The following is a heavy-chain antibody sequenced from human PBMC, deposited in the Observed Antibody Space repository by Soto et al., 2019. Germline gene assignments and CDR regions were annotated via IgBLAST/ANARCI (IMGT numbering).Heavy chain of an antibody. Sequence: ASVKVACEASVYTFTSYGVSWVRQAPGQGLEWMGWISAYNGNTNYAQKLQGRVTMTTDTSTSTAYMELRSLRSDDTAVYYCASYARGYSGYGPFDYWGQGTLVTVSP. J-gene: IGHJ4*02. CDR1: VYTFTSYG. CDR3: ASYARGYSGYGPFDY. D-gene: IGHD5-12*01. CDR2: ISAYNGNT. V-gene: IGHV1-18*01.